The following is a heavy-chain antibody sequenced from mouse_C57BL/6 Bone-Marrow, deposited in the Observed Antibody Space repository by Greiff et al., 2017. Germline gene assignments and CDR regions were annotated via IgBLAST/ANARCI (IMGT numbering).Heavy chain of an antibody. Sequence: VQVVESGAELVRPGASVTLSCKASGYTFTDYEMHWVKQTPVHGLEWIGAIDPETGGTAYNQKFKGKAILTADKSSSTAYMELRSLTSEDSAVYYCTRESSQYYYAMDYWGQGTSVTVSS. V-gene: IGHV1-15*01. J-gene: IGHJ4*01. CDR3: TRESSQYYYAMDY. D-gene: IGHD1-1*01. CDR1: GYTFTDYE. CDR2: IDPETGGT.